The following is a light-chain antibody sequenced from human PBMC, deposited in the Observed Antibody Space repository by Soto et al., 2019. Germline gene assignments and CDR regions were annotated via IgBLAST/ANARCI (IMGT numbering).Light chain of an antibody. Sequence: DILMTQSPSSLSASVGDRVTITCRASQRISSYLNWYQQKPGKAPNLLIYDASSLESGVPSRFSGSGSGTEFTLTISSLQPAGFATYYCQDYSPYSWTFGQGTKVDI. CDR1: QRISSY. J-gene: IGKJ1*01. CDR2: DAS. CDR3: QDYSPYSWT. V-gene: IGKV1-5*01.